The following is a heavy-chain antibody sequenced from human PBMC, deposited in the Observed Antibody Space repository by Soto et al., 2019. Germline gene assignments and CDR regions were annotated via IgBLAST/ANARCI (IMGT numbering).Heavy chain of an antibody. D-gene: IGHD3-10*01. CDR1: GFTSSSNG. CDR3: ARAISWFGESATSYYYYGMDV. J-gene: IGHJ6*02. V-gene: IGHV3-33*01. CDR2: IWYDGSNK. Sequence: PGGSLRLPCAASGFTSSSNGMHWVRQAPGKGLEGVAVIWYDGSNKYYADSGKGRLTISRDNSKNTLYLQMNSLRAEDTAVYYCARAISWFGESATSYYYYGMDVWGQGTTVTVSS.